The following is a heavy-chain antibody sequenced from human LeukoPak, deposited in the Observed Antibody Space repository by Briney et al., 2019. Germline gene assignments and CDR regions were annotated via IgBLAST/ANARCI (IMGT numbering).Heavy chain of an antibody. Sequence: ASVKVSCKASGYTFTSYGISWVRQAPGQGLEWMGWISAYNGNTNYAQKLQGRVTMTTDTSTSTAYMELRSLRSDDTAVYYCARVEVEDIVVVPAAAPGVYYFDYWGQGTLVTVSS. V-gene: IGHV1-18*01. J-gene: IGHJ4*02. CDR1: GYTFTSYG. D-gene: IGHD2-2*01. CDR3: ARVEVEDIVVVPAAAPGVYYFDY. CDR2: ISAYNGNT.